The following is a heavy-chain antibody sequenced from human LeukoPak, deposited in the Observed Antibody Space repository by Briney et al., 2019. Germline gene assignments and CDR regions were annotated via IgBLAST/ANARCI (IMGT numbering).Heavy chain of an antibody. V-gene: IGHV3-48*02. CDR1: GLTFSSHW. CDR2: ISSSSSTI. Sequence: GGSLRLSCAASGLTFSSHWMHWVRQAPGKGLEWVSYISSSSSTIYYADSVKGRFTISRDNAKNSLYLQMNSLRDEDTAVYYCNHYGMDVWGQGTTVTVSS. J-gene: IGHJ6*02. CDR3: NHYGMDV.